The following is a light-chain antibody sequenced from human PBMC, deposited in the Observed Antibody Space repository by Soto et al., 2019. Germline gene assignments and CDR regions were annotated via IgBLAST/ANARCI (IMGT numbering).Light chain of an antibody. V-gene: IGKV1-8*01. CDR2: AAY. CDR1: QGISSY. J-gene: IGKJ1*01. CDR3: QQYYTYPRT. Sequence: IRMTHSPSXLCASTGXGXTVXGRASQGISSYLAWYQQKPWKAPKLLIYAAYNLQSGVPSRFSGSGSGTDFTLTISCLQSEDFATYYCQQYYTYPRTFGQGTKVDIK.